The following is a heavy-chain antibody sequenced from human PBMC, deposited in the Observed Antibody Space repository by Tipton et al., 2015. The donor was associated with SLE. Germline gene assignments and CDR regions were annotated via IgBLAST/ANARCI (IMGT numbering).Heavy chain of an antibody. CDR3: ATNWN. CDR1: GGSISSHY. D-gene: IGHD1-1*01. Sequence: TLSLTCTVSGGSISSHYWSWIRQPPGKGLEWIGSIYHTGTTYYNPSLKSRVTISVDTSKNQFSLRLTSVTAADTAVYYCATNWNWGQGTMVTVSS. J-gene: IGHJ3*01. V-gene: IGHV4-59*04. CDR2: IYHTGTT.